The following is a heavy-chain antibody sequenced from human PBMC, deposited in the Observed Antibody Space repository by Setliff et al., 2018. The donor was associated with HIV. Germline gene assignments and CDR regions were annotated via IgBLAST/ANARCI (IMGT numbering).Heavy chain of an antibody. D-gene: IGHD2-2*01. Sequence: ETLSLTCTVSGGSISSSSYYWGWIRQPPGKGLEWIGSIYHSGSTYYNPSLKSRVTISVDTSKNQFSLKLSSVTAADTAVYYCARLDCSSSSGFVDYWGQGTLVTVSS. CDR2: IYHSGST. V-gene: IGHV4-39*07. J-gene: IGHJ4*02. CDR1: GGSISSSSYY. CDR3: ARLDCSSSSGFVDY.